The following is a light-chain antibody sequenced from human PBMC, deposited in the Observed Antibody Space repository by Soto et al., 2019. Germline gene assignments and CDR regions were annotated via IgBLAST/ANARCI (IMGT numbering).Light chain of an antibody. CDR1: QSLLHSDGKTY. J-gene: IGKJ5*01. V-gene: IGKV2D-29*01. Sequence: DIVLTQTPLSLSVTPGQPASISCRSSQSLLHSDGKTYLFWFLQRPGQPPQLQIFEGTKRFAGAPDRFSGSASGTDFTLKISRVEAEDGGLYYCMQSRHLPIPFGQGTRLEIK. CDR3: MQSRHLPIP. CDR2: EGT.